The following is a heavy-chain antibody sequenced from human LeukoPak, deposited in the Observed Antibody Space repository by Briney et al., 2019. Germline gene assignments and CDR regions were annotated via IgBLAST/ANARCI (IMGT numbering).Heavy chain of an antibody. CDR2: INHSGST. Sequence: PSETLSLTCAVYGGSFSGYYWSWIRQPPGKGLEWTGEINHSGSTNYNPSLKSRVTISVDTSKNQFSLKLSSVTAADTAVYYCARSLSGWNIDYWGQGTLVTVSS. CDR3: ARSLSGWNIDY. J-gene: IGHJ4*02. CDR1: GGSFSGYY. V-gene: IGHV4-34*01. D-gene: IGHD6-19*01.